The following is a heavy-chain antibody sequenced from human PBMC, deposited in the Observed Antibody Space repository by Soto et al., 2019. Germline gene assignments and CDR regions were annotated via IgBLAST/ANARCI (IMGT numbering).Heavy chain of an antibody. J-gene: IGHJ5*02. CDR1: GFTFSSYA. Sequence: GSLILSCAASGFTFSSYAMSWVRQAPGKGLEWVSAISGSGGSTYYADSVKGRFTISRDNSKNTLYLQMNSLRAEDTAVYYCAKDLDDFWSGYYSPWGQGTLVTVSS. CDR3: AKDLDDFWSGYYSP. D-gene: IGHD3-3*01. CDR2: ISGSGGST. V-gene: IGHV3-23*01.